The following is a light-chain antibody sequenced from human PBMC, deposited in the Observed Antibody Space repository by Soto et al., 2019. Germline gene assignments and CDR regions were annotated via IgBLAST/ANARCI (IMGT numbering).Light chain of an antibody. V-gene: IGKV3-20*01. J-gene: IGKJ4*01. CDR2: AAS. CDR3: QQYGSSLPVT. CDR1: QSVSSSY. Sequence: EIVLTQSPGTLSLSPGERATLSCRASQSVSSSYLAWYQQKPGQAPRLLIYAASSRATGIPDRFSGSGSETDFTLTISRLEPEDFAVYYCQQYGSSLPVTFGGGTNVEIK.